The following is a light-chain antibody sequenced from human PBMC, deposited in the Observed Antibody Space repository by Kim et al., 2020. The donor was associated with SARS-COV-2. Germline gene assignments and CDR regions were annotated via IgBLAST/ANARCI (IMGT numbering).Light chain of an antibody. Sequence: PGKTARITCGGNNIGSKSVNWYQQKPGQAPVLVIYYDSDRPSGIPERFSGSNSGNTATLTISRVEAGDEADYYCQVWDSSSDHLVVFGGGTQLTVL. CDR3: QVWDSSSDHLVV. V-gene: IGLV3-21*04. CDR1: NIGSKS. J-gene: IGLJ2*01. CDR2: YDS.